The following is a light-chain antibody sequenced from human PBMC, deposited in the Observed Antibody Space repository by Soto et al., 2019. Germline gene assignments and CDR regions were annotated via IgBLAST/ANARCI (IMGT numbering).Light chain of an antibody. CDR1: QSISSY. CDR2: SAS. V-gene: IGKV1-39*01. CDR3: QQSYDTPFT. Sequence: DIQMTQSPSALSASVGDRVTITCRASQSISSYLNWYQQRPGKAPKLLIYSASNLQRGVPSRFSGSGSGTVFTLTISSLQPEDSATYLCQQSYDTPFTFGPGTKVDIK. J-gene: IGKJ3*01.